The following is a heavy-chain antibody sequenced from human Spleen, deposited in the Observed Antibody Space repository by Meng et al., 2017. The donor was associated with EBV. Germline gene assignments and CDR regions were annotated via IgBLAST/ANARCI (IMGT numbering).Heavy chain of an antibody. CDR3: ARQLESHLFDY. J-gene: IGHJ4*02. D-gene: IGHD1-1*01. CDR2: IMAVFGTV. Sequence: VRLVQPAAEVAKPGSSVTGPCKAAGDSCSNFAISWVRQAPGQGLEWMGGIMAVFGTVNYAQRFQGRVTITADKSTTTVYMELSSLRSEDTAVYYCARQLESHLFDYWGQGTLVTVSS. CDR1: GDSCSNFA. V-gene: IGHV1-69*06.